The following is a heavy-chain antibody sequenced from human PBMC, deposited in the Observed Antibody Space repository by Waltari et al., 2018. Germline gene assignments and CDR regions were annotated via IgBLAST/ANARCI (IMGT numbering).Heavy chain of an antibody. CDR3: VRNLKTTLWD. J-gene: IGHJ4*02. CDR2: INHSGST. Sequence: QVQLQQWGAGLLKPSETLSLTCAVYGGSFSGYYWSWIRQPPGKGLEWIGEINHSGSTNYNPSLKSRVTISVDTSKNQFSLKLSSVTAADTAVYYCVRNLKTTLWDWGQGTLVTVSS. V-gene: IGHV4-34*01. D-gene: IGHD1-1*01. CDR1: GGSFSGYY.